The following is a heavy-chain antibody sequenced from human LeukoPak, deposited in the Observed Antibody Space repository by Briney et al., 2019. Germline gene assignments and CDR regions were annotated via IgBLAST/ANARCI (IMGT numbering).Heavy chain of an antibody. Sequence: SETLSLTCTVSGGSISSYYWSWIRQPPGKGLEWTGYIYYSGTTNYNPSLKSRVTISVDTSKNRFSLKLSSVTAADTAVYYCASDPYGGIDYWGQGTLVTVSS. CDR2: IYYSGTT. V-gene: IGHV4-59*01. CDR1: GGSISSYY. CDR3: ASDPYGGIDY. J-gene: IGHJ4*02. D-gene: IGHD3-16*01.